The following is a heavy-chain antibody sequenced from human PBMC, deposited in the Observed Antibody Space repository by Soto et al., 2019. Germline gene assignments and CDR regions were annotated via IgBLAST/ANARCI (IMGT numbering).Heavy chain of an antibody. CDR1: CVSISHKQYY. CDR3: ARGLASEKVDS. CDR2: IYDSENT. J-gene: IGHJ4*02. Sequence: SGTLSLISTVTCVSISHKQYYWSWILQSPGKGLEWIGHIYDSENTYNNPSLKNRGTISVDTSKNQFSLKLTSVTAADTAVYYCARGLASEKVDSWGQGTLVTVS. V-gene: IGHV4-30-4*08. D-gene: IGHD3-10*01.